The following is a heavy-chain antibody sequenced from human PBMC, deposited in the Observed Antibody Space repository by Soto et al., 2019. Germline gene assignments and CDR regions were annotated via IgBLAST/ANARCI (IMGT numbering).Heavy chain of an antibody. J-gene: IGHJ4*02. V-gene: IGHV3-48*04. Sequence: GGSLRLSCAVSGFSVSDSSMRWVRQAPGKGRGWIAPISAGASAIYSAASLRGRFTLSSGSANNSVSMQMISLRAEDTAVYYCTKPRGYNGNYSPFWGRGTLVTSPQ. D-gene: IGHD6-25*01. CDR3: TKPRGYNGNYSPF. CDR1: GFSVSDSS. CDR2: ISAGASAI.